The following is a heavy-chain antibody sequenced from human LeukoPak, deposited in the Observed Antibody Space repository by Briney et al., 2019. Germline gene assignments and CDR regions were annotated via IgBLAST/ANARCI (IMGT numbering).Heavy chain of an antibody. CDR3: ARFEVGATNVPFDY. J-gene: IGHJ4*02. V-gene: IGHV1-8*01. Sequence: ASVKVSCKASGYTFTSYDINWVRQATGQGLEWMGWMNPNSGNTGYAQKFQGRVTMTRNTSISTAYMELSSLRSEDTAVYYCARFEVGATNVPFDYWGQGTLVTVSS. D-gene: IGHD1-26*01. CDR1: GYTFTSYD. CDR2: MNPNSGNT.